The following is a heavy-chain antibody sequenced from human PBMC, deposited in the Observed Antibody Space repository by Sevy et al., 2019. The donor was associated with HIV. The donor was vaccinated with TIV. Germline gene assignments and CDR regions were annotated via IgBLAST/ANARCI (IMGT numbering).Heavy chain of an antibody. J-gene: IGHJ4*02. CDR2: IWYDGTNR. CDR1: GFSISGYG. Sequence: GGSLRLSCAAYGFSISGYGMHWVRQAPGKGLEWVAVIWYDGTNREYADSVKGRFTMSRDNSKNTLYLQMNSLRVEDTAVYYCAREDIRVAGIGYYFHSWGQGTLVTVSS. D-gene: IGHD6-19*01. CDR3: AREDIRVAGIGYYFHS. V-gene: IGHV3-33*01.